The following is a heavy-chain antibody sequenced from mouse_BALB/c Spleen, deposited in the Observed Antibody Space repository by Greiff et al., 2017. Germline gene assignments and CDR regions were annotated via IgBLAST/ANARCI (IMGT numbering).Heavy chain of an antibody. J-gene: IGHJ1*01. V-gene: IGHV1S29*02. D-gene: IGHD1-1*01. Sequence: EVQLQQSGPELVKPGASVKISCKASGYTFTDYNMHWVKQSHGKSLEWIGYIYPYNGGTGYNQKFKSKATLTVDNSSSTAYMELRSLTSEDSAVYYCASYYGSSYDWYFDVWGAGTTVTVSS. CDR2: IYPYNGGT. CDR3: ASYYGSSYDWYFDV. CDR1: GYTFTDYN.